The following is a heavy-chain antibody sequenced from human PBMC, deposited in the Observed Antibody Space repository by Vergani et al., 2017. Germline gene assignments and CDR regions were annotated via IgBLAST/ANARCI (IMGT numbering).Heavy chain of an antibody. CDR3: ARIRSHTQGDY. CDR2: IYSGGST. J-gene: IGHJ4*02. V-gene: IGHV3-53*01. CDR1: GFTVSSNY. Sequence: EVQLVESGGGLIQPGGSLRLSCAASGFTVSSNYMSWVRQAPGKGLEWVSVIYSGGSTYYADSVKGRFTLSRDNSKNTLYLQMNSLRAEDTAVYYCARIRSHTQGDYWGQGTLVTVSS. D-gene: IGHD4-17*01.